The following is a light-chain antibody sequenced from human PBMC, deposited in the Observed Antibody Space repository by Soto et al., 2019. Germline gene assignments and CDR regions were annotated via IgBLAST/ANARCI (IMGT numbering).Light chain of an antibody. Sequence: ESVFMQSPGTLSLSPGERPSLSCRASHSVSSAKLAWYQQKPGQAPRLLIFGASGRATGIPERVRGSGSGTDFSLTISRLEAEDSAVYYCQQYGSSLLTFGGGTKVDIK. CDR3: QQYGSSLLT. CDR1: HSVSSAK. J-gene: IGKJ4*01. CDR2: GAS. V-gene: IGKV3-20*01.